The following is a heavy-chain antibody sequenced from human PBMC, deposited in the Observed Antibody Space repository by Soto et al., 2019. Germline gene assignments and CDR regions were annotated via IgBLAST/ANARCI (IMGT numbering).Heavy chain of an antibody. CDR3: AKALSYFYDSTGYHFDY. Sequence: GGSLRLSCAASGFTFSGHAMSWVRQAPGKGLEWVSSVSGGGGSTYYADSVKGRFTISRDNSKNTLYLQMNSLRAEDTAVYYCAKALSYFYDSTGYHFDYWGQGTLVTVSS. CDR2: VSGGGGST. J-gene: IGHJ4*02. V-gene: IGHV3-23*01. CDR1: GFTFSGHA. D-gene: IGHD3-22*01.